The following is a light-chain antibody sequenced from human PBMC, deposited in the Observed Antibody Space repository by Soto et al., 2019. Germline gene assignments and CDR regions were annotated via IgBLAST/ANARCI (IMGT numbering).Light chain of an antibody. V-gene: IGLV2-14*01. Sequence: QSALTQPASVSGSPGQSITISCTGTSSDVGGYNYVSWYQQHPGKAPKLMIYDVSNRPSGVSNRFSGSKSGNTASLTISGLQAEDEADYYSSSYTRSSTHVVFGGGTKLTVL. CDR3: SSYTRSSTHVV. J-gene: IGLJ2*01. CDR2: DVS. CDR1: SSDVGGYNY.